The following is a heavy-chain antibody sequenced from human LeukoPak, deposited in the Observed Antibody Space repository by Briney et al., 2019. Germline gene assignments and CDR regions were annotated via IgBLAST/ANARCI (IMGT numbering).Heavy chain of an antibody. D-gene: IGHD2-2*01. J-gene: IGHJ5*02. CDR1: GFTFSSYA. V-gene: IGHV4-59*01. CDR3: ARRYCSSTSCYRAFDP. Sequence: GSLRLSCAASGFTFSSYAMSWIRQPPGKGLEWIGYIYYSGSTNYNPSLKSRVTISVDTSKNQFSLKLSSVTAADTAVYYCARRYCSSTSCYRAFDPWGQGTLVTVSS. CDR2: IYYSGST.